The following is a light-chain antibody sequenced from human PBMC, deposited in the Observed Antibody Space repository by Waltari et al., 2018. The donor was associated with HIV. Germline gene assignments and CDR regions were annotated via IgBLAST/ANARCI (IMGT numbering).Light chain of an antibody. CDR1: QDITNY. Sequence: DIQMTQSPSSLSASEGDRVTITCQASQDITNYLNWYQQKPGKAPKLLIYDASSLETGVPSRFGGSGSGTDFTFTISSLQPEDIATYYCQQYDNLPLTFGGGTEVEIK. J-gene: IGKJ4*01. CDR2: DAS. V-gene: IGKV1-33*01. CDR3: QQYDNLPLT.